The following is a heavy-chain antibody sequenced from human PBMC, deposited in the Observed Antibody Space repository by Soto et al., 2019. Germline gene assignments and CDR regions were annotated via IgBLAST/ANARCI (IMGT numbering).Heavy chain of an antibody. CDR3: ASGLSGDKVDQ. V-gene: IGHV4-30-4*01. J-gene: IGHJ4*02. CDR1: GGSISDGAYY. CDR2: IYNSGNT. D-gene: IGHD2-21*01. Sequence: QVQLQESGPGLVKPSQTLSLTCTVSGGSISDGAYYWSWIRQPPGKGLEWIGHIYNSGNTYNNPSFRSRLTISLDTSKSQFSLNLNSVTAADTAVYYCASGLSGDKVDQWGQGTLVTVSS.